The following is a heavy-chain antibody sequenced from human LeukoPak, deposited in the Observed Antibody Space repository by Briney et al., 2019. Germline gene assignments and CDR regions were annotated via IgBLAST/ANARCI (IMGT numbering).Heavy chain of an antibody. D-gene: IGHD3-10*01. J-gene: IGHJ4*02. CDR2: IRFTGSYI. Sequence: PGGSLRLSCAASGFTFSSYSMNWVRQAPGRGLEWVSSIRFTGSYIYYADSVKGRFTISRDNAKKSFYLQMNSLRAEDTAVYYCARFVEAHTYYFDYWGQGTLVAVSS. CDR1: GFTFSSYS. CDR3: ARFVEAHTYYFDY. V-gene: IGHV3-21*01.